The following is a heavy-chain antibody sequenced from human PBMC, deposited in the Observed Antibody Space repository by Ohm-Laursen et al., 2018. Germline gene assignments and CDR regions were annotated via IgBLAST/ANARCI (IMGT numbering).Heavy chain of an antibody. CDR2: ISGSGDTT. CDR1: GFTFSDHG. V-gene: IGHV3-23*01. CDR3: ARDIDWVAFDY. J-gene: IGHJ4*02. D-gene: IGHD3-9*01. Sequence: SLRLSCTASGFTFSDHGINWVRQAPGKGLEWVSGISGSGDTTYYADSVKGRFTISRDNSRNTLDLQMNSLRVEDTALYYCARDIDWVAFDYWGQGTLVTVSS.